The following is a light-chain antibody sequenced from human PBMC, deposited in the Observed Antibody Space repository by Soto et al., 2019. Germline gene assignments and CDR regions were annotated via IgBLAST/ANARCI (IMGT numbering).Light chain of an antibody. J-gene: IGKJ2*01. CDR1: QSVSSSY. V-gene: IGKV3-20*01. CDR2: GAS. Sequence: EIVSTQSPGTLSLSPGERATLSCRASQSVSSSYVAWYQQKPGQAPRLLIYGASSRATGIPDRFSGSGSGTDFTLTISRLEPEDFAVYYCQQYGSSPPYTFGQGTKLEIK. CDR3: QQYGSSPPYT.